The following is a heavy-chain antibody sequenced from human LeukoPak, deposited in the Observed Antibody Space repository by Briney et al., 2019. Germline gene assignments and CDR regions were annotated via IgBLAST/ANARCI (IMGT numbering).Heavy chain of an antibody. CDR3: ARGFCSGGTCFDY. J-gene: IGHJ4*02. CDR2: IYSGAGT. CDR1: GFTVSSNY. D-gene: IGHD2-15*01. V-gene: IGHV3-53*01. Sequence: GGSLRLSCAASGFTVSSNYMSWVRQAPGKGLEWVSFIYSGAGTDYADSVKGRFTISTDNSKNTMYLQMNSLRAEDTAVYYCARGFCSGGTCFDYWGQGTLDTISS.